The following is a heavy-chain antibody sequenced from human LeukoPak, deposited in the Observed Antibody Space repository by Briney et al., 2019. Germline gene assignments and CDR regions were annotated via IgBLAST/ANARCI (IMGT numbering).Heavy chain of an antibody. J-gene: IGHJ5*02. CDR3: ATERGLGLDENWFDP. Sequence: GASVKVSCKTSGFDFVTSVIHWVRQARGQRLEWIGEIIVGSGNTKYGEKFQERATISRDMYTSTVYVELTSTRSGDTAVYCATERGLGLDENWFDPWGQGTLVTVSS. CDR1: GFDFVTSV. V-gene: IGHV1-58*02. D-gene: IGHD3/OR15-3a*01. CDR2: IIVGSGNT.